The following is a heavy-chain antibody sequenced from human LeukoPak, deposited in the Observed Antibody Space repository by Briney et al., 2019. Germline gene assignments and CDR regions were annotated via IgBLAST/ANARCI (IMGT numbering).Heavy chain of an antibody. Sequence: GGSLRLSCAASGFTFSHCWRHWFRQVPGKGLVWVSRVTHDGSGTSYADSVKGRFTISRDNAKNTLFLEMSSLRVEDTAVYYCVRDTTPFGYSYDSWGQGTLVTVSS. V-gene: IGHV3-74*01. CDR3: VRDTTPFGYSYDS. J-gene: IGHJ4*02. CDR2: VTHDGSGT. CDR1: GFTFSHCW. D-gene: IGHD5-12*01.